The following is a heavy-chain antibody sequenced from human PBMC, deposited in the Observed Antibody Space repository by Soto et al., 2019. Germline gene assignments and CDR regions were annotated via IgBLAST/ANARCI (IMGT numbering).Heavy chain of an antibody. J-gene: IGHJ5*02. CDR3: AKDPPRPTAGLNYSDP. V-gene: IGHV1-18*01. CDR2: IIPFNGHT. Sequence: QIQLVQSETEVTEPGASVTVSCKISGATFVYFGITWELHAPEQGLEWMVWIIPFNGHTHYAQTFQGIVTLTTDTSTATAFMELRGQRSDDTAVYYCAKDPPRPTAGLNYSDPWGRGTLVTVSS. CDR1: GATFVYFG. D-gene: IGHD1-7*01.